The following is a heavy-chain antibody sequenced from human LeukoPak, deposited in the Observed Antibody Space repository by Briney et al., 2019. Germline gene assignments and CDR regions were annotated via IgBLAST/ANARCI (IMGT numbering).Heavy chain of an antibody. CDR3: ARVSTMIVVVDPANKWYFDL. CDR1: GGSISSGGYY. CDR2: IYYSGST. Sequence: PSQTLSLTCTVSGGSISSGGYYWSWIRQHPGRGLEWIGYIYYSGSTYYNPSLKSRVTIPVDTSKNQFSLKLSSVTAADTAVYYCARVSTMIVVVDPANKWYFDLWGRGTLVTVSS. J-gene: IGHJ2*01. V-gene: IGHV4-31*03. D-gene: IGHD3-22*01.